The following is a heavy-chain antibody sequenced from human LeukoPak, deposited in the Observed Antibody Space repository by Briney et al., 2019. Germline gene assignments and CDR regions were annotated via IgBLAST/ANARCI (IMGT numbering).Heavy chain of an antibody. CDR2: IIPIFGTA. V-gene: IGHV1-69*13. J-gene: IGHJ4*02. CDR3: ARGGGRDYYGSSGYYNAHYFDY. D-gene: IGHD3-22*01. Sequence: ASVKVSCKASGGTFSSYAISWVRQAPGQGLEWMGGIIPIFGTANYAQKFQGRVTITADESTSTAYMELSSLRSEDTAVYYCARGGGRDYYGSSGYYNAHYFDYWGQGTLVTVSS. CDR1: GGTFSSYA.